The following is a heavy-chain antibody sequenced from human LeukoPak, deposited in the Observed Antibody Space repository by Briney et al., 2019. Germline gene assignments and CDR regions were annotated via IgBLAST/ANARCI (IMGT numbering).Heavy chain of an antibody. V-gene: IGHV4-34*01. Sequence: SETLSLTCAVYGGSFSYHWSWIRQPPGKGLEWIGEVSLSGGTNYNPSLKSRVTTSVDTSKNQFSLKLSSVTAADTAVYYCARNPHSSEFDYWGQGTLVTVSS. CDR1: GGSFSYH. D-gene: IGHD3-22*01. CDR2: VSLSGGT. CDR3: ARNPHSSEFDY. J-gene: IGHJ4*02.